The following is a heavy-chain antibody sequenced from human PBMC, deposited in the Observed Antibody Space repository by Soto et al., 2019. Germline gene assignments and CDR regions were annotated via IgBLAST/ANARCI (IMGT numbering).Heavy chain of an antibody. J-gene: IGHJ6*03. CDR1: GGSFSGYY. CDR2: INHSGST. Sequence: SETLSLTCAVYGGSFSGYYWSWIRQPPGKGLEWIGEINHSGSTNYNPSLKSRVTISVDTSKNQFSLKLSSVTAADTAVYYCASPYCSSTSCNPMDVWGKGTTVTVSS. CDR3: ASPYCSSTSCNPMDV. V-gene: IGHV4-34*01. D-gene: IGHD2-2*01.